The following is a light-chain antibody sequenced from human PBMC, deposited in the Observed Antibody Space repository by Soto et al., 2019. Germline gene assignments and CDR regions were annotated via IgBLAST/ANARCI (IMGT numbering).Light chain of an antibody. Sequence: EIVLTQSPATLSLSPGERATPSCRASQSVSSSYLAWYQQKPGQAPRLLIYGASSRATGIPDRFSGSGSGTDFTLTITRLEPEDFAVFYCQQYGTSEIIFGQGTRLEIK. CDR3: QQYGTSEII. CDR2: GAS. V-gene: IGKV3-20*01. J-gene: IGKJ5*01. CDR1: QSVSSSY.